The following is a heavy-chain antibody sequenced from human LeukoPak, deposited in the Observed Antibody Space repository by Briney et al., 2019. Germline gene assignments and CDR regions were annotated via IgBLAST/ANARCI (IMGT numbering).Heavy chain of an antibody. CDR2: ISAYNGNT. J-gene: IGHJ6*03. CDR1: GYTFTSYG. V-gene: IGHV1-18*01. CDR3: ARDRRYSYGYRYYYYYYMDV. D-gene: IGHD5-18*01. Sequence: ASVKVSCKASGYTFTSYGISWVRQAPGQGLEWMGWISAYNGNTNYAQKLQGRVTMTTDTSTSTAYMELSSLRSEDTAVYYCARDRRYSYGYRYYYYYYMDVWGKGTTVTVSS.